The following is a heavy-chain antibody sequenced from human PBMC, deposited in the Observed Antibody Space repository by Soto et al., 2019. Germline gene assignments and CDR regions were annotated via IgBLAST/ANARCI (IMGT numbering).Heavy chain of an antibody. Sequence: SQTLSLTCGISGDSVFSNNVAWNWIRQSPSRGLEWLGRTYYTSKWYNDYAVSVKSRITINPDTSKNQFSLQLNSVTPEDTAVYYWVRGNNCAFDIGGQGKMVTVSS. J-gene: IGHJ3*02. V-gene: IGHV6-1*01. CDR2: TYYTSKWYN. CDR1: GDSVFSNNVA. CDR3: VRGNNCAFDI.